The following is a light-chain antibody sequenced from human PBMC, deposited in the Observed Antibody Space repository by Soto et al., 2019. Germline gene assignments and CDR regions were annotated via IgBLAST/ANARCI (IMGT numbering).Light chain of an antibody. CDR3: QQFASLPRT. Sequence: EIVLTQSPGTLSLSPGESGTLSCRASQSLSSGFLAWYQQRPGQAPRLLIYAASSRATGIPDRFSGTGSGTDFTLTNTRLEPEDFAVYYCQQFASLPRTFGQGTKVEIK. V-gene: IGKV3-20*01. CDR2: AAS. CDR1: QSLSSGF. J-gene: IGKJ1*01.